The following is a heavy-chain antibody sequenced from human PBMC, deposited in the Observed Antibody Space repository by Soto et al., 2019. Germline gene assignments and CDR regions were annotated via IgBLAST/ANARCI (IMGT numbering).Heavy chain of an antibody. J-gene: IGHJ4*02. D-gene: IGHD1-26*01. V-gene: IGHV3-72*01. CDR3: ARVSLVGPSGGRYFDY. CDR2: IKNKANSYTT. CDR1: GFTFSAHY. Sequence: GGSLILSCAASGFTFSAHYMDWVRQAPGKGLEWVGRIKNKANSYTTEYAASVEGRFTISREDSQNSLYLQMNSLKTEDTAVYYCARVSLVGPSGGRYFDYWGQGSQVTV.